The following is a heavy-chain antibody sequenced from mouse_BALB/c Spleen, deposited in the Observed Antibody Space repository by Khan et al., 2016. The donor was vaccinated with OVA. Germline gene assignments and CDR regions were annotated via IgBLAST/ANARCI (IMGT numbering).Heavy chain of an antibody. D-gene: IGHD2-14*01. CDR1: GNTFTSYG. J-gene: IGHJ2*01. CDR2: IYPGNGYT. V-gene: IGHV1S134*01. Sequence: ELQLQESGAELGRPGSSVKLSCKTSGNTFTSYGVKWVKQRPGQGLQWIGYIYPGNGYTEYNEKFQGKAILTSDTSSSTVYMQLRSLTSEDSAIYFCTTAYYRYYFDYWGQGTTLTVSS. CDR3: TTAYYRYYFDY.